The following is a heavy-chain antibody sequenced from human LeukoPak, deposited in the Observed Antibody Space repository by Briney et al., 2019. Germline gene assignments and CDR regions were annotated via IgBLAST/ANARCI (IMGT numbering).Heavy chain of an antibody. CDR3: ARLPRSSGYYYYYYGMDV. V-gene: IGHV4-34*01. Sequence: SETLSLTCAVYGGSFSGYYWSWIRQPPGKGLEWIGEINHSGSTNYNPSLKSRVTISVDTSKNQFSLKLSSVTAADTAVYYCARLPRSSGYYYYYYGMDVWGQGTTVTVSS. CDR1: GGSFSGYY. J-gene: IGHJ6*02. D-gene: IGHD3-22*01. CDR2: INHSGST.